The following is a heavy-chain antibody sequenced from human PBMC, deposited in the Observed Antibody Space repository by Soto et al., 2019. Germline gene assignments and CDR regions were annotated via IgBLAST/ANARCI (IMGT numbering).Heavy chain of an antibody. J-gene: IGHJ4*02. V-gene: IGHV4-30-4*01. Sequence: SETLSLTCTVSGGSISSGNYYWSWIRQPPGKGLEWIGFISYSGSTYYSLSLKNRVTISVDTSKNKFTLNLSFVTAADMAVYYCATMGTPATGLYYFDYWGQGTLVTVSS. D-gene: IGHD5-18*01. CDR1: GGSISSGNYY. CDR3: ATMGTPATGLYYFDY. CDR2: ISYSGST.